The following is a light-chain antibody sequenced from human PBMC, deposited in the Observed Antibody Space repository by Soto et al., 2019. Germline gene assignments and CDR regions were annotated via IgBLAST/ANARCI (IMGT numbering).Light chain of an antibody. Sequence: EIVLTQSPGTLSLSPGDRVSLSCRASQSVSSSFLAWYQQKPGQAPRLLIYGASSRATGIPDRFSGSGSGTDFTLTISRLEPEDFAVYYCQQYGSSPGTFGQGTKVDIK. J-gene: IGKJ1*01. V-gene: IGKV3-20*01. CDR2: GAS. CDR1: QSVSSSF. CDR3: QQYGSSPGT.